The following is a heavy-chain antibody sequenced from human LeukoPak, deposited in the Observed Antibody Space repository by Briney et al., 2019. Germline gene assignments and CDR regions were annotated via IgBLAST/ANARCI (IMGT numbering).Heavy chain of an antibody. J-gene: IGHJ4*02. CDR2: INPSGGST. V-gene: IGHV1-46*01. CDR3: ARVHISGWYEY. D-gene: IGHD6-19*01. CDR1: GYTFTSYY. Sequence: ASVKVSCKASGYTFTSYYMHWVRQAPGQGLEWMGIINPSGGSTSYAQKLQGRVTMTRDTSTSTVYMELISLRSEDTAVYYCARVHISGWYEYWGQGTLVTVSS.